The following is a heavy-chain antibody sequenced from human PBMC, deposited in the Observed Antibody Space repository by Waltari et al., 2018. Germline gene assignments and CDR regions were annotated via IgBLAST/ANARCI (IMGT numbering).Heavy chain of an antibody. Sequence: QVQLVQSGAAVKKPGSSVKVSCKASGGNVSSYAISWVRQAPGQGLEWMGGIIPIFGTANYAQKFQGRVTITADESTSTAYMELSSLRSEDTAVYYCADFGVVMGAFDIWGQGTMVTVSS. D-gene: IGHD3-3*01. CDR2: IIPIFGTA. CDR1: GGNVSSYA. V-gene: IGHV1-69*12. CDR3: ADFGVVMGAFDI. J-gene: IGHJ3*02.